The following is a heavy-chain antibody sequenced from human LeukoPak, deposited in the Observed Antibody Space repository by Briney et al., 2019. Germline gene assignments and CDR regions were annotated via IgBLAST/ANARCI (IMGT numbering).Heavy chain of an antibody. CDR3: ARVKLPLLLLDY. Sequence: GGSLRLSCAASGFTVSSNYMSWVRQAPGKGLEWVSVIYSGGSTYYAASVKGRFAISRDNSKNTLYLQMNSLRAEDTAVYYCARVKLPLLLLDYWGQGTLVTVSS. CDR2: IYSGGST. J-gene: IGHJ4*02. V-gene: IGHV3-53*01. D-gene: IGHD3-22*01. CDR1: GFTVSSNY.